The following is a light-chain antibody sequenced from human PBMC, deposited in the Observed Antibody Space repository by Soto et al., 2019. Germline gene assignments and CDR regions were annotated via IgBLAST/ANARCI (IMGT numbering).Light chain of an antibody. V-gene: IGLV1-40*01. CDR1: SSNIGAGYD. CDR3: QSYDSSLSGSGV. Sequence: QSVLTQPPSVSGAPGQRVTISCTGSSSNIGAGYDVHWYQQLPGTAPRLLIYGNSNRPSGVPDRFSGSKSGTSASLAITGLQAEAEADYYCQSYDSSLSGSGVFGGGTKLTVL. J-gene: IGLJ2*01. CDR2: GNS.